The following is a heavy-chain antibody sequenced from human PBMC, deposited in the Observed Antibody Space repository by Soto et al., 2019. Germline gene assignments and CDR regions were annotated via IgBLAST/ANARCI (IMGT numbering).Heavy chain of an antibody. D-gene: IGHD3-10*01. Sequence: PGGSLRLSCAASGFTFDDYAMHWVRQAPGKGLEWVSGISWNSGSIGYADSVKGRFTISRDNAKNSLYLQMNSLRAEDTALYYCAKDRGSNCYGMDVWGQGTTVTVSS. CDR1: GFTFDDYA. V-gene: IGHV3-9*01. CDR2: ISWNSGSI. J-gene: IGHJ6*02. CDR3: AKDRGSNCYGMDV.